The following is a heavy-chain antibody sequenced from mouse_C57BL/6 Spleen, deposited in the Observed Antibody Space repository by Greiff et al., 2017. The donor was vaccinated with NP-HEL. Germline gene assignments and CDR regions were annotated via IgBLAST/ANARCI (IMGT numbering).Heavy chain of an antibody. D-gene: IGHD2-2*01. J-gene: IGHJ2*01. CDR3: ARGPMVTYYFDY. Sequence: VQLQQSGAELVKPGASVKLSCKASGYTFTSYWMHWVKQRPGQGLEWIGMIHPNSGSTNYNEKFKSKATLTVDTSSSTAYMQLSSLTSEDSAVYYCARGPMVTYYFDYWGQGTTLTVSS. V-gene: IGHV1-64*01. CDR2: IHPNSGST. CDR1: GYTFTSYW.